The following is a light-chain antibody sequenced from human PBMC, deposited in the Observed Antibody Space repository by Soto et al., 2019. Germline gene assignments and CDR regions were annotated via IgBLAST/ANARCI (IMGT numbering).Light chain of an antibody. J-gene: IGKJ3*01. V-gene: IGKV3-11*01. Sequence: EIVLTQSPATLSLSPGDRATLSCRASQSISTYLNWYQQKPGQAPRLLIFDVSNRAPGIPARFSGSGSGTDFTLTISSLEPEDFAVYYCQQRSNWPPFTFGHGTKVDIK. CDR2: DVS. CDR3: QQRSNWPPFT. CDR1: QSISTY.